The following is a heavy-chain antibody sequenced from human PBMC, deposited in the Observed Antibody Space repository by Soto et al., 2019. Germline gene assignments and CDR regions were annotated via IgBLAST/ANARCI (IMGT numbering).Heavy chain of an antibody. Sequence: QVQLQESGPGLVKPSETLSLTCTVSGGSISSYYWSWIRQPAGKGLEWIGRIYTSGSTNYNPSLTSRVTMSVDTSKNQFALTPSSVTAADTAGYYCAGVVVGGGYFDYWGQGTLVTVSS. D-gene: IGHD2-2*01. CDR3: AGVVVGGGYFDY. J-gene: IGHJ4*02. CDR2: IYTSGST. CDR1: GGSISSYY. V-gene: IGHV4-4*07.